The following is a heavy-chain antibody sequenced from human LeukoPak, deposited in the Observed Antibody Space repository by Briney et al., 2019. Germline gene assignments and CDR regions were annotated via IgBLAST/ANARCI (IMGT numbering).Heavy chain of an antibody. CDR2: IHYTGST. V-gene: IGHV4-39*01. Sequence: SETLSLTCTVSGASINTSNFYWAWIRQHPGKGLESIGNIHYTGSTYSSASLNSRVTISVYTSKNQFSLKLTSVTVADTAVYFCARQGSMTRGGYWLDPWGQGTLVIVSS. CDR1: GASINTSNFY. D-gene: IGHD3-10*01. J-gene: IGHJ5*02. CDR3: ARQGSMTRGGYWLDP.